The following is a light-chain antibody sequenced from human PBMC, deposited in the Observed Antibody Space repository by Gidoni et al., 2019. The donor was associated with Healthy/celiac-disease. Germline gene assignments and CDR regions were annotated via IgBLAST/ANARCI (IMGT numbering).Light chain of an antibody. V-gene: IGKV2-28*01. CDR2: LGS. CDR1: QSLLHSNGYNY. CDR3: MQALQTPFT. Sequence: DIVMPQSPLSLPVTPGEPASISCRSSQSLLHSNGYNYLDWYLQKPGQSPQLLIYLGSNWASGVPDRFSGSGSGTEFTLTISRVEAEDVGVYYCMQALQTPFTFGPGTKVDIK. J-gene: IGKJ3*01.